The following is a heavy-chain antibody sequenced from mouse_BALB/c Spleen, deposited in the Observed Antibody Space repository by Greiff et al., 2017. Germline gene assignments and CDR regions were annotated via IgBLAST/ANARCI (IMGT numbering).Heavy chain of an antibody. CDR2: IDPANGNT. Sequence: EVQLQQSGAELVKPGASVKLSCTASGFTFTDTYMHWVKQRPEKGLEWIGRIDPANGNTKYDPKFPGKATITADTSSNTAYLQLSSLTSEDTAVYYCARNYANYSIDYWGQGTVVTVAA. CDR1: GFTFTDTY. D-gene: IGHD2-1*01. J-gene: IGHJ3*01. CDR3: ARNYANYSIDY. V-gene: IGHV14-3*02.